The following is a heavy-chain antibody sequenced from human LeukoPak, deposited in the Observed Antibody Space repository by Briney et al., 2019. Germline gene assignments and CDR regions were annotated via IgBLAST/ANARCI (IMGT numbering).Heavy chain of an antibody. CDR1: GASINSDTYY. V-gene: IGHV4-39*07. CDR2: HSHSGST. Sequence: PSATLSLTCTVSGASINSDTYYCGWIRQPPGKGLEWIGTHSHSGSTYYNPSLRSRITMSLDTSENQLSLKLYSVTAADTAIYYCARYQTGTMFAVWGQGTLVTVSS. D-gene: IGHD1/OR15-1a*01. J-gene: IGHJ4*02. CDR3: ARYQTGTMFAV.